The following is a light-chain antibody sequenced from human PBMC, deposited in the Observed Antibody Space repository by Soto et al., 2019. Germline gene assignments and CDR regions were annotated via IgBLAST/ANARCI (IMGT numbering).Light chain of an antibody. J-gene: IGLJ1*01. CDR3: SSYTSSSTLYV. CDR2: DVS. CDR1: SDDVGGYNY. Sequence: QAVVAQPCSLSWSPGQSSTISCAGTSDDVGGYNYVSWYQQHPGKAPKLMIYDVSNRPSGVSNRFSGSKSGNTASLTISGLQAEDEADYYCSSYTSSSTLYVFGTGTKVTVL. V-gene: IGLV2-14*01.